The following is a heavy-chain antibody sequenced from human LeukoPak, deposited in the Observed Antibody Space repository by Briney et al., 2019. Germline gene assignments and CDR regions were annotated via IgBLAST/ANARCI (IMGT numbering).Heavy chain of an antibody. D-gene: IGHD3-9*01. CDR1: GGSFSGYY. V-gene: IGHV4-34*01. CDR3: ASRQLYYDILTGYSPGWFDP. J-gene: IGHJ5*02. CDR2: INHSGST. Sequence: SETLSLTCAVYGGSFSGYYWSWIRQPPGKGLERIGEINHSGSTNYNPSLKSRVTISVDTSKNQFSLKLSSVTAADTAVYYCASRQLYYDILTGYSPGWFDPWGQGTLVTVSS.